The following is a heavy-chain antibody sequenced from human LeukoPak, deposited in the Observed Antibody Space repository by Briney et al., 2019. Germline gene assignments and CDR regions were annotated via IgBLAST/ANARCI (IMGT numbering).Heavy chain of an antibody. CDR1: GYTFTSYG. CDR3: ARDRPNYDILTGYYSYFDY. V-gene: IGHV1-18*01. Sequence: ASVKVSCKASGYTFTSYGISWVRQAPGQGLEWMGWIGAYNGNTNYAQKLQGRVTMTTDTSTSTAYMELRSLRSDDTAVYYCARDRPNYDILTGYYSYFDYWGQGTLVTVSS. D-gene: IGHD3-9*01. CDR2: IGAYNGNT. J-gene: IGHJ4*02.